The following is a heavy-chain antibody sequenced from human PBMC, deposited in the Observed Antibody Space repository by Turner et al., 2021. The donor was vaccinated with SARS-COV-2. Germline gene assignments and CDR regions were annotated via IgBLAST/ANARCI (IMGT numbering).Heavy chain of an antibody. CDR3: ARSRLSGVDDY. CDR2: MYDRGST. CDR1: GGSISSSSYC. J-gene: IGHJ4*02. V-gene: IGHV4-39*01. D-gene: IGHD3-3*01. Sequence: QLQLQESGPGLVKPSETLSLPCTVPGGSISSSSYCWGWIRQPPGKGLEWIGGMYDRGSTYYNPSLKSRVTIAVDTSKNQFSLKLSSVTAADTAVYYCARSRLSGVDDYGGQGTLVTVSS.